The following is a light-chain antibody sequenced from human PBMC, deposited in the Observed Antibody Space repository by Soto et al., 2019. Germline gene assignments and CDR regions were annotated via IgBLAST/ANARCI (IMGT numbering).Light chain of an antibody. V-gene: IGLV2-14*01. CDR2: EVS. CDR3: TSSTSSITYV. J-gene: IGLJ1*01. Sequence: QSALTQPASVSGSPGQSITISCTGTSSDVCGYNYVSWYQQHPGKAPKLMIYEVSNRPSGVSNRFSGSKSGNTASLTIPGLQAEDEADYYCTSSTSSITYVFGTGTKVTVL. CDR1: SSDVCGYNY.